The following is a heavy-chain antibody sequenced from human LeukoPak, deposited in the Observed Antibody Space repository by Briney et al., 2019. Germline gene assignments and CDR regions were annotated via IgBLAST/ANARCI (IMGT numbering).Heavy chain of an antibody. Sequence: GGSLRLSCAASGFTFSSYGMHWVRQAPGKGLEWVAVISYDGSNKYYADSVKGRFTISRDNSKNTLYLQMNSLRAEDTAVYYCAKSTYSGYNIYYFDYWGQRTLVTVSS. CDR2: ISYDGSNK. CDR3: AKSTYSGYNIYYFDY. CDR1: GFTFSSYG. J-gene: IGHJ4*02. V-gene: IGHV3-30*18. D-gene: IGHD5-12*01.